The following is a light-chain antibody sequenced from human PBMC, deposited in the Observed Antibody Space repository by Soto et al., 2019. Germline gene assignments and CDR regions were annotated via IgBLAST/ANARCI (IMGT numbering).Light chain of an antibody. CDR2: EVN. V-gene: IGLV2-14*01. Sequence: QSALTQPPSVSGSPGQSITISCTGTSSDVGGYNYVSWYQQHPGKAPKLMIYEVNNRPSGVANRFSGSKSGNTASLTISGGQAEDEADYYFSSSTTSSSHWVFGGGTKLTVL. CDR3: SSSTTSSSHWV. CDR1: SSDVGGYNY. J-gene: IGLJ3*02.